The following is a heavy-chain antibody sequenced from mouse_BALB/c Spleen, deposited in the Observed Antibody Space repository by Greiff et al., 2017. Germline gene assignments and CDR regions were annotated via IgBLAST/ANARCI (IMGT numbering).Heavy chain of an antibody. CDR3: ARDDGYYYYAMDY. D-gene: IGHD2-3*01. V-gene: IGHV5-6-3*01. Sequence: EVQLQQSGGGLVQPGGSLKLSCAASGFTFSSYGMSWVRQTPDKRLELVATINSNGGSTYYPDSVKGRFTISRDNAKNTLYLQMSSLKSEDTAMYYCARDDGYYYYAMDYWGQGTSVTVSS. CDR2: INSNGGST. J-gene: IGHJ4*01. CDR1: GFTFSSYG.